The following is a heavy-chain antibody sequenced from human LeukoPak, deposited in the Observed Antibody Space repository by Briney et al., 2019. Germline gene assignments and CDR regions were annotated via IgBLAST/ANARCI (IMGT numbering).Heavy chain of an antibody. Sequence: SETLSLTCTVSGGSISSYYWSWIRQPAGKGLEWIGRIYTSGSTNYNPSLKSRVTMSVDTSKNQFSLKLSSVTAADTAVYYCAKVVSARRPQLFDYWGQGTLVTVSS. CDR1: GGSISSYY. V-gene: IGHV4-4*07. CDR2: IYTSGST. CDR3: AKVVSARRPQLFDY. J-gene: IGHJ4*02. D-gene: IGHD6-6*01.